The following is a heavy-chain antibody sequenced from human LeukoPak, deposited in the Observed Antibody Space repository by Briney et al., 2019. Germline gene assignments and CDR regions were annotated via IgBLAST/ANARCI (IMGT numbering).Heavy chain of an antibody. V-gene: IGHV4-39*01. Sequence: SETLSLTCTVSGGSIGSSSYYWGWIRQPPGKGLEWIGSIYYSGSTYYNPSLKSRVTISVDTSKNQFSLKLSSVTAADTAVYYCARARDFWSGYSSYYFDYWGQGTLVTVSS. J-gene: IGHJ4*02. CDR3: ARARDFWSGYSSYYFDY. CDR1: GGSIGSSSYY. CDR2: IYYSGST. D-gene: IGHD3-3*01.